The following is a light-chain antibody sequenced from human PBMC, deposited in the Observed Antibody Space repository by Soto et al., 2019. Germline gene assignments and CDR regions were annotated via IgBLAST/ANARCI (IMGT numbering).Light chain of an antibody. V-gene: IGKV3-20*01. CDR3: QQYGGSPGT. CDR2: GAS. J-gene: IGKJ1*01. CDR1: QSVSSNY. Sequence: EIVLTQSPGTLSLSPGEGATLSCRASQSVSSNYLAWYQQKPGQSPRLLIYGASSRATGIPDRFSGSGSGTDFTLTISRLEPEDFAVYYCQQYGGSPGTFGQGTKVEIK.